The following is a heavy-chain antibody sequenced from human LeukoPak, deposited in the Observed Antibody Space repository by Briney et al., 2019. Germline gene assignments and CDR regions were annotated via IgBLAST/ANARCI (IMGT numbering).Heavy chain of an antibody. D-gene: IGHD6-25*01. Sequence: GGSLRLSCAASGFTFSDYYMTWIRQAPGKGLEWVSYISSTGSYTIFADSVKGRFTISRDNAKNSLYLQMSNLRAEDTALYYCARQQTSAATGGFDFWGQGTLVTVSS. CDR3: ARQQTSAATGGFDF. CDR1: GFTFSDYY. V-gene: IGHV3-11*06. CDR2: ISSTGSYT. J-gene: IGHJ4*02.